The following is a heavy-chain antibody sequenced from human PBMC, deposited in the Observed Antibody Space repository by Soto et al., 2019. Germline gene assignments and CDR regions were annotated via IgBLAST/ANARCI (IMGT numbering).Heavy chain of an antibody. CDR1: GDSYIISTYS. Sequence: SETLSLTCNSSGDSYIISTYSWSWIRQPPGKALQWIGFIYQSGVTSYNPSLASRVSISLDRSNNQCSLKLKSVTAADTAVYFCAGMPYTSGLRFDPWGPGTLVTVSS. D-gene: IGHD6-19*01. CDR3: AGMPYTSGLRFDP. J-gene: IGHJ5*02. V-gene: IGHV4-30-2*01. CDR2: IYQSGVT.